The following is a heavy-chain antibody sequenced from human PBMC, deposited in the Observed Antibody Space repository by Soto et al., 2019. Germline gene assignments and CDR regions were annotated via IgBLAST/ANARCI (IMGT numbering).Heavy chain of an antibody. V-gene: IGHV5-51*01. J-gene: IGHJ5*02. CDR2: IFPSDSDT. D-gene: IGHD3-22*01. Sequence: PGESLTISCITSGYRFTSYWIAWVRQIPGKGLEWMGIIFPSDSDTRYSPSFQGQVTISADRSTSTVLLQWASLKASDTAVYFCARKDKSGYFNWFDPWGQGNLVTVSS. CDR1: GYRFTSYW. CDR3: ARKDKSGYFNWFDP.